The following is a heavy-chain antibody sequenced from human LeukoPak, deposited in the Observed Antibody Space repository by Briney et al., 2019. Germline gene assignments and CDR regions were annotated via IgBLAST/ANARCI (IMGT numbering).Heavy chain of an antibody. V-gene: IGHV4-59*01. Sequence: SSETLSLTCTVSGGSISSYYWSWIRQPPGKGLEWIGYIYYSGSTNYNPSLKSRVTISVDTSKNQFSLKLSSVTAADTAVYYCARRGYSYGDPIDPWGQGTLVTVSS. CDR1: GGSISSYY. CDR2: IYYSGST. CDR3: ARRGYSYGDPIDP. J-gene: IGHJ5*02. D-gene: IGHD5-18*01.